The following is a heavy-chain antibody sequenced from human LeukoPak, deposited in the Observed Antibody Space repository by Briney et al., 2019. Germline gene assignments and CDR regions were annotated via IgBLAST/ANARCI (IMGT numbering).Heavy chain of an antibody. CDR2: IFHSAAT. Sequence: PSETLSLTCAVSGGSINSSNWWSWVRQPPGKGLEWIGEIFHSAATNYNPSLKSRVTISVDKSKNHFSLKLSSVTAADTAVYYCARSYYYASGSHLDYWGQGTLVTVSS. CDR3: ARSYYYASGSHLDY. V-gene: IGHV4-4*02. D-gene: IGHD3-10*01. J-gene: IGHJ4*02. CDR1: GGSINSSNW.